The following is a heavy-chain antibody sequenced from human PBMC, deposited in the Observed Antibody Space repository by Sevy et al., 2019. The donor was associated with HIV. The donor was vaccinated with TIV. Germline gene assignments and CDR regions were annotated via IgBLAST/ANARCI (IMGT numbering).Heavy chain of an antibody. D-gene: IGHD2-15*01. CDR3: VRHRAYCSDGSCYSPWYFNL. Sequence: SETLSLTCTVSGGSISSSPYYWSWIRQPPGKGLEWIGSFYDTGSAYYNPSLKSRVTISGDTSKNQFSLRLSSVTAADTALYYCVRHRAYCSDGSCYSPWYFNLWGRGTLVTVSS. J-gene: IGHJ2*01. CDR2: FYDTGSA. CDR1: GGSISSSPYY. V-gene: IGHV4-39*01.